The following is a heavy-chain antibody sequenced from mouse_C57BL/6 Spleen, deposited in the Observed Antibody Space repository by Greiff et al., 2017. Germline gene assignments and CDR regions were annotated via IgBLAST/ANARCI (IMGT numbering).Heavy chain of an antibody. V-gene: IGHV8-12*01. D-gene: IGHD2-3*01. CDR2: IYWDDDK. CDR3: ARRGYDGYYEDWFAY. J-gene: IGHJ3*01. CDR1: GFSLSTSGMG. Sequence: QVTLKESGPGILQSSQTLSLTCSFSGFSLSTSGMGVSWIRQPSGKGLEWLAHIYWDDDKRYNPSLKSRLTISKDTSRNQVFLKITSVDTADTATYYCARRGYDGYYEDWFAYWGQGTLVTVSA.